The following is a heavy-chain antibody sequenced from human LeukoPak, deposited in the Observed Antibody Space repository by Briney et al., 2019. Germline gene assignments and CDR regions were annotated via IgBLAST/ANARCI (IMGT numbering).Heavy chain of an antibody. CDR1: GGSISSSSYY. CDR2: IYYSGST. D-gene: IGHD3-10*01. CDR3: ARHTAGGSGMYMDV. V-gene: IGHV4-39*01. Sequence: SETLSLTCTVSGGSISSSSYYWGWFRQPPEKGLEWIGNIYYSGSTYYNPSLKSRVTISVDTSKNQFSLTLSSVTAADTAVYYCARHTAGGSGMYMDVWGKGTTVTISS. J-gene: IGHJ6*03.